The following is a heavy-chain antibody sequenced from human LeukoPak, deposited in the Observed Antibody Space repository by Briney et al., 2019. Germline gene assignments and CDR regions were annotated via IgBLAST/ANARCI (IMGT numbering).Heavy chain of an antibody. D-gene: IGHD6-13*01. V-gene: IGHV6-1*01. CDR2: TYHRSKWYN. J-gene: IGHJ1*01. Sequence: SQTLSLTCVISGDSVSSNSAAWNWIRQSPSRGLEWLGRTYHRSKWYNDYALSVKSRININPDTSKNQFSLQLNYVTPEDTAVYYCARESSSWYGYFHHWGQGTLVTVSS. CDR3: ARESSSWYGYFHH. CDR1: GDSVSSNSAA.